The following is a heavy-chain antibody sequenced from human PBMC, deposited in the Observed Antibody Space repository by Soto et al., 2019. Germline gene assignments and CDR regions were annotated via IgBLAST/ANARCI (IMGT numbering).Heavy chain of an antibody. CDR1: GFTFSSDA. Sequence: EVQLLESGGGLVQPGGSLRLSCAASGFTFSSDAMSWVRQAPGKGLERVSALSGRGGSTYYADSVKGRFTISRDNSKNTLNRQMNRRRAEEKAVYYCAKVVDAIWGGKGWDIVATSYGMDVWGQGTTVTVSS. J-gene: IGHJ6*02. CDR2: LSGRGGST. V-gene: IGHV3-23*01. D-gene: IGHD5-12*01. CDR3: AKVVDAIWGGKGWDIVATSYGMDV.